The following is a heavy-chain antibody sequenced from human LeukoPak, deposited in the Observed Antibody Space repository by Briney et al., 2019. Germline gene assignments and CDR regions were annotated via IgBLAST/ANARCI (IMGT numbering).Heavy chain of an antibody. J-gene: IGHJ3*02. D-gene: IGHD4-11*01. CDR1: VYTFPSYE. Sequence: SVKVSCKPSVYTFPSYEVNWVRQATAPGLEVGGWMNHNNGNTGYAQKFQGRVTITRNTYISKAYMELSSLRSEDTAVYYCASSGVTMQAFDIWGQGTMVTVSS. CDR2: MNHNNGNT. V-gene: IGHV1-8*03. CDR3: ASSGVTMQAFDI.